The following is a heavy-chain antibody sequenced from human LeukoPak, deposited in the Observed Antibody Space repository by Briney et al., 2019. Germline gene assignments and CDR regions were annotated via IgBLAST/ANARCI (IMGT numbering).Heavy chain of an antibody. V-gene: IGHV4-61*01. CDR3: ARRGGSGRSFDY. CDR1: GGSVSSGSYY. D-gene: IGHD3-10*01. Sequence: SETLSLTCTVSGGSVSSGSYYWSWIRQPPGKGLEWIGYIYYSGSTNYNPSLKSRVTISVDTSKNQFSLKVTSVTAADTAVYYCARRGGSGRSFDYWGQGTLVTVPS. J-gene: IGHJ4*02. CDR2: IYYSGST.